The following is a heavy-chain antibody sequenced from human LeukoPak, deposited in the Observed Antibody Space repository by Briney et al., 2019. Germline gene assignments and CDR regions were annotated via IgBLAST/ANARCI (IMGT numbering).Heavy chain of an antibody. CDR2: INNNGGST. D-gene: IGHD1-1*01. J-gene: IGHJ4*02. Sequence: GGSLRLSCAASGFSFSTYAMCWVRQAPGKGLEYVSAINNNGGSTHYTNSVKGRFTISRDNSKNTLYLQMDSLRVEDTAAYYCANNWQLDYWGQGTLVTVSS. CDR3: ANNWQLDY. CDR1: GFSFSTYA. V-gene: IGHV3-64*01.